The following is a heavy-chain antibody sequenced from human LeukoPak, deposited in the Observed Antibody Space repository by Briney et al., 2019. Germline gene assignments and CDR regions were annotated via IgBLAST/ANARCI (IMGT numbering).Heavy chain of an antibody. J-gene: IGHJ5*02. V-gene: IGHV4-59*11. CDR2: IYYSGSI. CDR1: GDSISRHY. CDR3: ARVLFGFDP. D-gene: IGHD2-15*01. Sequence: SETLSLTCTVSGDSISRHYWSWIRQPPGKGLEWIAYIYYSGSINYDPSLKSRVTISVDTSKNQFSLKLSSVTAADTAVYYCARVLFGFDPWGQGTLVTVSS.